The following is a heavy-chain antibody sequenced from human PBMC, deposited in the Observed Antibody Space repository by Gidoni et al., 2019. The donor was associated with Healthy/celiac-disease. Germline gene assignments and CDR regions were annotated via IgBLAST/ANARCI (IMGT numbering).Heavy chain of an antibody. Sequence: QVQLMQSGAEVKKPGSSVKVSCKASGGTFSSYTISWVRQAPGQGLEWMGRIIPILGIANYAQKFQGRVTITADKSTSTAYMELSSLRSEDTAVYYCATDPYYYGSDLYGMDVWGQGTTVTVSS. J-gene: IGHJ6*02. CDR2: IIPILGIA. D-gene: IGHD3-10*01. V-gene: IGHV1-69*08. CDR3: ATDPYYYGSDLYGMDV. CDR1: GGTFSSYT.